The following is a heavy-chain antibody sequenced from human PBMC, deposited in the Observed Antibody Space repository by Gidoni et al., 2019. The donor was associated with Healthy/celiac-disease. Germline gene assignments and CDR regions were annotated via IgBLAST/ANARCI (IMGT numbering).Heavy chain of an antibody. Sequence: EVQLVESGGGLVKPGGSPRLSGAASGFTFSNAWMRWVRQAPGKGLEWVGRIKSKTDGGTTDYAAPVKGRFTISRDDSKNTLYLQMNSLKTEDTAVYYCTTDSITIFGVVMPDALDYWGQGTLVTVSS. D-gene: IGHD3-3*01. CDR3: TTDSITIFGVVMPDALDY. V-gene: IGHV3-15*01. CDR1: GFTFSNAW. J-gene: IGHJ4*02. CDR2: IKSKTDGGTT.